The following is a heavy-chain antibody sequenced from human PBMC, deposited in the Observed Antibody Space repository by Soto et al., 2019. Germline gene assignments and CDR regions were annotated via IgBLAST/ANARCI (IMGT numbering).Heavy chain of an antibody. CDR3: ASSGATGYYYYYGMDV. Sequence: ASVKVSCKASGYTFTSYDINWVRQATGQGLEWMGWMNPNSGNTGYAQKFQGRVTMTRNTSISTAYMELSSLRSEDTAVYYCASSGATGYYYYYGMDVWGQGTTVTVSS. CDR1: GYTFTSYD. CDR2: MNPNSGNT. V-gene: IGHV1-8*01. D-gene: IGHD1-26*01. J-gene: IGHJ6*02.